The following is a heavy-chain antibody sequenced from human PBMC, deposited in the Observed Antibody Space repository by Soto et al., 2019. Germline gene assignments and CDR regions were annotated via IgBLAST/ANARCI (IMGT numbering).Heavy chain of an antibody. J-gene: IGHJ4*02. CDR1: SDSITSINW. CDR2: IYHSGTT. V-gene: IGHV4-4*02. Sequence: SETLSLTXAVSSDSITSINWWNWVRQSPGKGLEWIGEIYHSGTTNYNPSLKSRVTISVDKSKNQFSLKLSSVTAADTAMYYCARGSKVRGVISPFFDYWGQGALVTVSS. D-gene: IGHD3-10*01. CDR3: ARGSKVRGVISPFFDY.